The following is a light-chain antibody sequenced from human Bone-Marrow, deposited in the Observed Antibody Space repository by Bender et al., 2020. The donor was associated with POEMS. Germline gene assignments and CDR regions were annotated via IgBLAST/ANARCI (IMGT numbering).Light chain of an antibody. V-gene: IGLV2-11*01. CDR2: DVN. CDR1: SSDVGSYYY. J-gene: IGLJ3*02. CDR3: SSYASSYASG. Sequence: QSALTQPRSVSGSPGQSVTISCTGTSSDVGSYYYVSWYQQHPGKAPKLIISDVNKRPSGVPDRFSGSKSGYTDSLTVSGLQADDEADYYCSSYASSYASGFGGGTKLTVL.